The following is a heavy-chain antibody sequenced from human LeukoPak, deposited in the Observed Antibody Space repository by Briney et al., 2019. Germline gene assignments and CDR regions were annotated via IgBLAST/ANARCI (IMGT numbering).Heavy chain of an antibody. CDR1: GFTFSSYW. CDR2: INSDGSST. V-gene: IGHV3-74*01. CDR3: AREMELRGYYYYGMDV. Sequence: HSGGSLRLSCAASGFTFSSYWMHWVRQAPGKGLVWVSRINSDGSSTSYADSVKGRFTISRDNAKNTLYLQMNSLRAEDTAVYYCAREMELRGYYYYGMDVWGQGTTVTVS. D-gene: IGHD1-7*01. J-gene: IGHJ6*02.